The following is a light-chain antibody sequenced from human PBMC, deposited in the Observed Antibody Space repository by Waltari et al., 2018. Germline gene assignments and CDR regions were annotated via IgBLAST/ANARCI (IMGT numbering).Light chain of an antibody. CDR1: HSNIGNNY. V-gene: IGLV1-51*02. J-gene: IGLJ7*01. CDR3: GTWDSSLSGAV. CDR2: EVS. Sequence: QSVLTQPPSVSAAPGQRVTISCSGGHSNIGNNYVSWYRQFPGTAPKLLIYEVSARPSGVRGRFTGFTCGTAATLNITGLQAEDEADYYCGTWDSSLSGAVFGGGTHLTVL.